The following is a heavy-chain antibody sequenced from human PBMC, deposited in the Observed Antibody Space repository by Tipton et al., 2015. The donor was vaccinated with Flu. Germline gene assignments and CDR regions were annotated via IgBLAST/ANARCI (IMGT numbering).Heavy chain of an antibody. CDR2: IYYSGST. D-gene: IGHD5-18*01. CDR1: GGSISSYY. J-gene: IGHJ6*02. Sequence: LRLSCTVSGGSISSYYWSWIRQPPGKGLEWIGYIYYSGSTNYNPSLKSRVTISVDTSKNQFSLKLSSVTAADTAVYYCAREGYSYGLYYYYYGMDVWGQGTTVTVSS. V-gene: IGHV4-59*01. CDR3: AREGYSYGLYYYYYGMDV.